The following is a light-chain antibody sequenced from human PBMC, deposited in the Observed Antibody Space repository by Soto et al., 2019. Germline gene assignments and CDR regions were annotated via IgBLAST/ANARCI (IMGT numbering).Light chain of an antibody. CDR2: DAS. V-gene: IGKV1-33*01. CDR3: QQYNSVPLT. Sequence: DIQRTQSPSSLSASVGYRFTITCQASQDISNFLNWYQQKPGKAPKLLIYDASNLETGVPSRFSGSGSGTDFTLTISSLQPEDFATYYCQQYNSVPLTFGGGTTVDIK. J-gene: IGKJ4*01. CDR1: QDISNF.